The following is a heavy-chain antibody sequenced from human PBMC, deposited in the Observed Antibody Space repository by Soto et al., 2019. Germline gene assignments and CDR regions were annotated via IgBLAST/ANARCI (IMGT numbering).Heavy chain of an antibody. CDR3: AKDAAFWSGYYIFDY. J-gene: IGHJ4*02. CDR1: EFTFGSHA. Sequence: GGPLRLSCAASEFTFGSHAWSWVRQAPGKGLEWVSAISGSGGSTYYADSVKGRFTITRDNSKNTLYLQMNSLRAEDTAVYYCAKDAAFWSGYYIFDYWGQGTLVTVSS. CDR2: ISGSGGST. D-gene: IGHD3-3*01. V-gene: IGHV3-23*01.